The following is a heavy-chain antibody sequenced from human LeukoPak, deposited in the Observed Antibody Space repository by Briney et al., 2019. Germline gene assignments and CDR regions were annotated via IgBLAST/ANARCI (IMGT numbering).Heavy chain of an antibody. Sequence: SETLSLTRTVSGGSISSSSYYWGWIRQPPGKGLEWIGSIYYSGSTYYNPSLKSRVTISVDTSKNQFSLKLSSVTAADTAVYYCARARGIVVVTALFDYWGQGTLVTVSS. D-gene: IGHD2-21*02. V-gene: IGHV4-39*07. CDR1: GGSISSSSYY. CDR2: IYYSGST. CDR3: ARARGIVVVTALFDY. J-gene: IGHJ4*02.